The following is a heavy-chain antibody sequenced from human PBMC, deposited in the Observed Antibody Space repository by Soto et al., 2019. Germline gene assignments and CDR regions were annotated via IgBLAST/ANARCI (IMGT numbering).Heavy chain of an antibody. V-gene: IGHV4-59*08. J-gene: IGHJ4*02. CDR2: IYYSGST. CDR1: GGSISSYY. CDR3: ARHNYGSGSTYFDY. D-gene: IGHD3-10*01. Sequence: SETLSFTCTVSGGSISSYYWSWIRQPPGKGLEWIGYIYYSGSTNYNPSLKSRVTISVDTSKNQFSLKLNSMTAADTAVYYCARHNYGSGSTYFDYWGQGTLVTVSS.